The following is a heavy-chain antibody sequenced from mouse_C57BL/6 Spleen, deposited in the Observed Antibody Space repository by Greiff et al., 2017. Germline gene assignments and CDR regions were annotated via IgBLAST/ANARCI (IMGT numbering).Heavy chain of an antibody. CDR2: ISSGSSTI. V-gene: IGHV5-17*01. D-gene: IGHD1-1*01. CDR3: ARPVVAYYYAMDY. CDR1: GFTFSDYG. J-gene: IGHJ4*01. Sequence: EVQLQESGGGLVKPGGSLKLSCAASGFTFSDYGMHWVRQAPEKGLEWVAYISSGSSTIYYADTVKGRFTISRDNAKNTLFLQMTSLRSEDTAMYYCARPVVAYYYAMDYWGQGTSVTVSS.